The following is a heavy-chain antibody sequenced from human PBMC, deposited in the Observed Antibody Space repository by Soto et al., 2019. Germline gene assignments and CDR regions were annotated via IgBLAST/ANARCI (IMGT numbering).Heavy chain of an antibody. CDR2: INPNSGGT. CDR3: ARGGIGSGWYRGNY. D-gene: IGHD6-19*01. J-gene: IGHJ4*02. Sequence: ASVKVSCKASGYTFTGYYMHWVRQAPGQGLEWMGWINPNSGGTNYAQKFQGRVTMTRDTTISTAYMELSRLRSDDTAVYYCARGGIGSGWYRGNYWGQGTLVTVSS. V-gene: IGHV1-2*02. CDR1: GYTFTGYY.